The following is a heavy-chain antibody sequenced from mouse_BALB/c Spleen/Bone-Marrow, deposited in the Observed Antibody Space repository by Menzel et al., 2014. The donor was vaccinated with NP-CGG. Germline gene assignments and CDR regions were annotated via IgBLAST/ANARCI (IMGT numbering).Heavy chain of an antibody. V-gene: IGHV1S81*02. CDR2: INHSNGYT. J-gene: IGHJ3*01. CDR1: GYTFTSYY. CDR3: TREGAY. Sequence: VQLQQSGAELVKPGASVKLSCKASGYTFTSYYMYWVKQRPGQGHEWIGEINHSNGYTNFNEKFKSKATLTVDKSSSTAYMQLSSLSSEDSAVYYCTREGAYWGQGTLVTVSA.